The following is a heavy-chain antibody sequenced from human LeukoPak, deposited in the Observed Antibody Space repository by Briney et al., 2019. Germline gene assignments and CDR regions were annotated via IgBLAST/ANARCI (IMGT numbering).Heavy chain of an antibody. D-gene: IGHD3-9*01. CDR3: ARVGYFDWLLSPYFDY. CDR1: GNTFTSYA. V-gene: IGHV7-4-1*02. Sequence: GASVKVSCKASGNTFTSYAMNWVRQAPGQGLEWMGWINTNTGNPTYAQGFTGRFVFSLDTSVSTAYLQISSLKAEDTAIYYCARVGYFDWLLSPYFDYWGQGTLVTVSS. CDR2: INTNTGNP. J-gene: IGHJ4*02.